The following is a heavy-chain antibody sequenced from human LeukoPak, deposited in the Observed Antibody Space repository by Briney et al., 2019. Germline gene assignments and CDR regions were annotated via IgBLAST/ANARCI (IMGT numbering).Heavy chain of an antibody. CDR3: ARTPGGGAVRNRLSPVHAFDI. CDR2: VPYSGST. J-gene: IGHJ3*02. D-gene: IGHD3-10*01. V-gene: IGHV4-59*01. CDR1: GGSISSYY. Sequence: PSETLSLTCTVPGGSISSYYWIWVRQPPGKGLEWVAYVPYSGSTNYNASLKSRVSISVDTSKNQFALKLSSVTAADTAMYYWARTPGGGAVRNRLSPVHAFDIWGQGTMVTVSS.